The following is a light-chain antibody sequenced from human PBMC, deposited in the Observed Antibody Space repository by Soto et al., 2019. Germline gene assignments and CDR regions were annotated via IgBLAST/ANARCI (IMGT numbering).Light chain of an antibody. CDR1: QSVSNY. Sequence: DLQLTQSPSSLSASVGDRVTITCRASQSVSNYLNWYQQKPGKAPKLLIYAASSLQSGVPSRFSGSGYGTDFTFIISSLQPEDFATYYCQQTYRTPLTFGGGTKVEI. J-gene: IGKJ4*01. CDR3: QQTYRTPLT. CDR2: AAS. V-gene: IGKV1-39*01.